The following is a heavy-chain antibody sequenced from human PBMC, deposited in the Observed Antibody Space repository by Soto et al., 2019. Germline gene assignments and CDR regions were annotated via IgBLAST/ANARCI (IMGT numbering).Heavy chain of an antibody. V-gene: IGHV4-4*02. CDR3: ARGFYGSGSSYYGMDA. D-gene: IGHD3-10*01. Sequence: SETLSLTCAVSGGSISSSNWWSWVRQPPGKRLEWIGEIYHSGSTNYNPSLKSRVTISVDKSKNQFSLKLSSVTAADTAVYYCARGFYGSGSSYYGMDAWGQETPVTLAS. J-gene: IGHJ6*02. CDR2: IYHSGST. CDR1: GGSISSSNW.